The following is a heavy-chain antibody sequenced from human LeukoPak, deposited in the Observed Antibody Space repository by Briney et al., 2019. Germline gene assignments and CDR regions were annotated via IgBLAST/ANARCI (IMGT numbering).Heavy chain of an antibody. V-gene: IGHV4-38-2*01. Sequence: SETLSLTCAVSGYSFGSGYYWGWRRQPPGKGLEWIGSSYYSGSTYYNPSLKSRVTISLDTSKNQFSLQLSSVTASDTAVYYCARHRLYDSTGYYYDFDYWGQGTLVTVSS. CDR1: GYSFGSGYY. CDR2: SYYSGST. D-gene: IGHD3-22*01. J-gene: IGHJ4*02. CDR3: ARHRLYDSTGYYYDFDY.